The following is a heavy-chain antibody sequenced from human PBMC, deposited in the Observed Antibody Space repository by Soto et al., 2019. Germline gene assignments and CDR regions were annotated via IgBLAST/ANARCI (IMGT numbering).Heavy chain of an antibody. V-gene: IGHV1-58*01. D-gene: IGHD3-3*01. CDR2: IVVGSGNT. CDR1: GFTFTSSA. J-gene: IGHJ4*02. Sequence: QMQLVQSGPEVKKPGTSVKVSCKASGFTFTSSAVQWVRQARGQRLEWIGWIVVGSGNTNYAQKFQERVTITRDMSTSTAYMELSSLRSEDTAVYYCAAEYSDFWSGSFTLDYWGQGTLVTVSS. CDR3: AAEYSDFWSGSFTLDY.